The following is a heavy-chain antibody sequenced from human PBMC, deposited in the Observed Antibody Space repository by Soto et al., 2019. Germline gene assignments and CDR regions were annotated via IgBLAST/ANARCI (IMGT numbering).Heavy chain of an antibody. CDR1: GYTFTGYY. D-gene: IGHD2-2*01. CDR3: ARARRYCSSTSCHPTTSLAY. J-gene: IGHJ4*02. V-gene: IGHV1-2*02. CDR2: INPNSGGT. Sequence: ASVKVSCKASGYTFTGYYMHWVRQAPGQGLEGMGWINPNSGGTNYAQKFQGRVTMTRDTSISTAYVELSRLRSDDTAVYYCARARRYCSSTSCHPTTSLAYWGQGTLVTVSS.